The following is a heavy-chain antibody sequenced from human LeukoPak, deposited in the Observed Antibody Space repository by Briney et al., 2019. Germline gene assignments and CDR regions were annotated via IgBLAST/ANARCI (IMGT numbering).Heavy chain of an antibody. CDR1: GGSISSGGYY. CDR2: IYHSGST. J-gene: IGHJ5*02. V-gene: IGHV4-30-2*01. CDR3: ARDSTAMSFDP. D-gene: IGHD5-18*01. Sequence: SQTLSLTCTVSGGSISSGGYYWSWIRQPPGKGLEWIGYIYHSGSTYYNPSLKSRVTISVDRSKNQFSLKLSSVTAADTAVYYCARDSTAMSFDPWGQGTLVTVSS.